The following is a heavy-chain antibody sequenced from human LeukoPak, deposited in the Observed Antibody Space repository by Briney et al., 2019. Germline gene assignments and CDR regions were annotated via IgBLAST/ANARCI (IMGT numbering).Heavy chain of an antibody. CDR1: AFTFRTYW. D-gene: IGHD1-26*01. CDR3: TRDASGDTNSGPRMDV. J-gene: IGHJ6*02. CDR2: IKPDGSEK. Sequence: GGSLRLSCAASAFTFRTYWMSWVRQAPGKGLEWVAMIKPDGSEKYYVDSVKGLVTISRDNAKNSLYLQMSSLRAEDTAVYYCTRDASGDTNSGPRMDVWGQGTTVTVSS. V-gene: IGHV3-7*05.